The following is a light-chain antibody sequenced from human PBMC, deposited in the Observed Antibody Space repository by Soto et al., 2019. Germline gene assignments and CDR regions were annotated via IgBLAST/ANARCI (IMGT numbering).Light chain of an antibody. CDR3: SSYSHSPPSYV. Sequence: QSVLTQPASVSGSPGQSNTISCTGSSVDVGDYNSVSWYQQHPGKAPKVMIYHVTIRASGVSNRFSGSKSGNTASLTISGLQAEDEADYYCSSYSHSPPSYVFGTGTKVTVL. CDR1: SVDVGDYNS. CDR2: HVT. J-gene: IGLJ1*01. V-gene: IGLV2-14*03.